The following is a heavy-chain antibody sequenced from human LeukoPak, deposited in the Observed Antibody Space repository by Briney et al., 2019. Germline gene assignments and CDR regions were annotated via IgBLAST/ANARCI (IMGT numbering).Heavy chain of an antibody. Sequence: GGSLRLSCAASGFTVSSNYMSWVRQAPGKGLEWVSVIYSGGSTYYADSVKGRFTISRDNSKNTLYLQMNSLRAEDTAVYYCASSLLPRANYYDSSGYFYPWGQGTLVTVSS. J-gene: IGHJ5*02. D-gene: IGHD3-22*01. CDR3: ASSLLPRANYYDSSGYFYP. CDR1: GFTVSSNY. V-gene: IGHV3-66*02. CDR2: IYSGGST.